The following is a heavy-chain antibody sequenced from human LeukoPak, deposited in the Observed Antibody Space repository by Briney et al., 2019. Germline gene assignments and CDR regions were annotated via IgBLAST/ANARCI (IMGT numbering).Heavy chain of an antibody. Sequence: PSETLSLTCAVYGGSFSGYYWSWIRQPPGKGLEWIGEINHSGSTNYNPSLKSRVTISVDTSKNQFSLKLSSVTAADTAVYYCARGEWELGYWSQGTLVTVSS. CDR1: GGSFSGYY. J-gene: IGHJ4*02. V-gene: IGHV4-34*01. CDR2: INHSGST. CDR3: ARGEWELGY. D-gene: IGHD1-26*01.